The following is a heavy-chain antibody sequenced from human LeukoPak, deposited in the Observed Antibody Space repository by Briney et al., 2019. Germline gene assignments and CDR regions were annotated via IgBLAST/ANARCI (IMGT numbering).Heavy chain of an antibody. CDR2: INHSGST. D-gene: IGHD1-14*01. V-gene: IGHV4-34*01. J-gene: IGHJ4*02. CDR3: ARGPRSVYHD. CDR1: GGSFSGYY. Sequence: SETLSLTCAVYGGSFSGYYWSWIRQPPGKGLEWIGEINHSGSTNYNPSLKSRVTISVDTSKNQFSLKLSSVTAADTAVYYRARGPRSVYHDWGQGTLVTVSS.